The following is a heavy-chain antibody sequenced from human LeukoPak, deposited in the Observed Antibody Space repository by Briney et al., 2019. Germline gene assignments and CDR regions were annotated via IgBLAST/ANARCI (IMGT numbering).Heavy chain of an antibody. Sequence: GGSLRLSCAASGFTFSNYVMSWVRQAPGKGPEWVSGINGGGGSTFYAESVTGRFTISRDNSKNTPFLQMNTLRAEDTAVYYCVKDGRRSPPCWGQGTLVTVSS. V-gene: IGHV3-23*01. CDR1: GFTFSNYV. CDR3: VKDGRRSPPC. J-gene: IGHJ4*02. D-gene: IGHD2-15*01. CDR2: INGGGGST.